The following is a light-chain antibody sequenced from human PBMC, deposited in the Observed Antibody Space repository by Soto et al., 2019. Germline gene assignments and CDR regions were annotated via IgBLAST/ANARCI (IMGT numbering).Light chain of an antibody. J-gene: IGLJ1*01. CDR1: SSNIGTNF. CDR2: DNV. CDR3: GSWDTSLNLCYV. V-gene: IGLV1-51*01. Sequence: QSVLTQPPAVSAAPGQTVTISCSGTSSNIGTNFVSWYQHLPGTAPKILIYDNVKRPSGIPDRFSGFKSGASATLGITGLQTGDEADYYGGSWDTSLNLCYVFGTGTKLTVL.